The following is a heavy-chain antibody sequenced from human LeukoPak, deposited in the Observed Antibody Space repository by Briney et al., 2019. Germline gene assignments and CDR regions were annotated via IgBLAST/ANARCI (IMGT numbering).Heavy chain of an antibody. CDR1: GFTFSSYA. CDR2: ISGSGGST. V-gene: IGHV3-23*01. Sequence: PGRSLRLSCAASGFTFSSYAMSWVRRAPGKGLEWVSAISGSGGSTYYADSVKGRFTISRDNSKNTLYLQMNSLRAEDTAVYYCAKALFISSSSWPYFDYWGQGTLVTVSS. J-gene: IGHJ4*02. D-gene: IGHD6-13*01. CDR3: AKALFISSSSWPYFDY.